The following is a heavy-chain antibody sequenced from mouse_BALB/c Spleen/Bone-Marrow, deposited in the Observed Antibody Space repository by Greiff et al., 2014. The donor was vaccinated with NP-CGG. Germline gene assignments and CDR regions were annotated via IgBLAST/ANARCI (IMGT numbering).Heavy chain of an antibody. D-gene: IGHD4-1*01. CDR3: ARETGPRAMDY. CDR1: GFTFSHYY. J-gene: IGHJ4*01. V-gene: IGHV5-4*02. Sequence: EVHLVESGGGLVKPGGSLKLSCAASGFTFSHYYMFWVRQTPEKRLEWVATISDDGGNTYYRDSVKGRFTISRDNAKNKLNLQMSSLKSEDTATYHCARETGPRAMDYWGQGTSVTVSS. CDR2: ISDDGGNT.